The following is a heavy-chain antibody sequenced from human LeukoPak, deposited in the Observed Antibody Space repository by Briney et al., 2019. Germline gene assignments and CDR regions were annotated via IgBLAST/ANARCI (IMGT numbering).Heavy chain of an antibody. J-gene: IGHJ4*02. Sequence: GASVKVSCKTSGYTFTGYFMHWVRQAPGQGLEWMGWISAYNGNTNYAQKLQGRVTMTTDTSTSTAYMELRSLRSDDTAVYYCARSFVRYTQGTFDYWGQGTLVTVSS. V-gene: IGHV1-18*04. CDR2: ISAYNGNT. CDR1: GYTFTGYF. D-gene: IGHD5-18*01. CDR3: ARSFVRYTQGTFDY.